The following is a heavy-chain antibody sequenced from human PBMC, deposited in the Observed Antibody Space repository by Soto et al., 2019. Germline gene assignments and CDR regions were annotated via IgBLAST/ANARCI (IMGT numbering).Heavy chain of an antibody. Sequence: QVQLVQSGAEVKKPGSSVKVSCKASGGTFSSYAISWVRQAPGQGLEWMGGLIPIFGTANYAQKFQGRVTITADKSTSTAYMELSSLRSEDTAVYYCAREGYCSGGSCYFDDAFDIWGQGTMVTVSS. V-gene: IGHV1-69*06. CDR3: AREGYCSGGSCYFDDAFDI. CDR1: GGTFSSYA. D-gene: IGHD2-15*01. J-gene: IGHJ3*02. CDR2: LIPIFGTA.